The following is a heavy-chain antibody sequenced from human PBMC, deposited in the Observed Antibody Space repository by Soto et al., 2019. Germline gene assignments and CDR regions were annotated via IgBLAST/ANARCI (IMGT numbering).Heavy chain of an antibody. CDR2: IYTSGST. D-gene: IGHD6-13*01. V-gene: IGHV4-4*07. CDR3: ARSSHKESWFDP. Sequence: SETLSLTCTVSGGSVSNFYWNWIRQPAGKRLEWIGRIYTSGSTNYNPSLRSRVTMSIDTSRNQFSLKLNSVTAADTAGYYCARSSHKESWFDPWGQGTLVT. CDR1: GGSVSNFY. J-gene: IGHJ5*02.